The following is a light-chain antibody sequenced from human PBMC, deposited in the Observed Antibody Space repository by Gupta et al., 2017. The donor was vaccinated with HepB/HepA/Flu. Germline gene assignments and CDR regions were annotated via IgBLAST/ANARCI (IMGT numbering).Light chain of an antibody. CDR3: CSYSGSSTLV. CDR2: EVS. V-gene: IGLV2-23*02. CDR1: SSDVGSYIL. J-gene: IGLJ2*01. Sequence: QSALPPPASVSGSPGHSITISCTGTSSDVGSYILFSWYQQHPGKALKLMIYEVSKRPSVVSIRFSGSKSGNTASLTISELEDEDDADYYGCSYSGSSTLVFGGGTKLTVL.